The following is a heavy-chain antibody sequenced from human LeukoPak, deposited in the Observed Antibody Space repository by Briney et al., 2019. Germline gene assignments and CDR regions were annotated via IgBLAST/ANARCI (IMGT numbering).Heavy chain of an antibody. V-gene: IGHV1-24*01. CDR2: FDPEDGET. J-gene: IGHJ4*02. D-gene: IGHD3-22*01. Sequence: ASVKVSCKVSGYTLTELSMHWVRQAPGKGLEWMGGFDPEDGETIYAQKFQGRVTMTEDTSTDTAYMELSSLRSEDTAVYYCARARYCYDSSGYSFDYWGQGTLVTVSS. CDR3: ARARYCYDSSGYSFDY. CDR1: GYTLTELS.